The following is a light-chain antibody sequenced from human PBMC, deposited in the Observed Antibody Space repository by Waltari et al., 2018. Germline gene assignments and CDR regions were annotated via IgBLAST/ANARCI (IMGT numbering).Light chain of an antibody. CDR2: ANR. CDR3: QSYDNSLSDVI. Sequence: QSELTQPPSVSGAPGQTITTSCTGPTSHPGAGHDVHWYQQLPGTAPKLLIYANRHRPSGVPDRFSGSASGTSASLAITGLQAEDEGDYHCQSYDNSLSDVIFGGGTHLTVL. V-gene: IGLV1-40*01. CDR1: TSHPGAGHD. J-gene: IGLJ2*01.